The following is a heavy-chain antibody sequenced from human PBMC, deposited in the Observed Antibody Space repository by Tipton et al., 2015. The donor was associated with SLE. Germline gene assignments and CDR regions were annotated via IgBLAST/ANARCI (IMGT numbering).Heavy chain of an antibody. CDR2: ISGSGGST. CDR1: GFTFSSYG. J-gene: IGHJ3*02. Sequence: SLRLSCAASGFTFSSYGMSWVRQAPGKGLEWVSDISGSGGSTNYADSVKGRFTISRDNSKNTLYLQMNSLRAEDTAIYYCAKVYCSGGNCSYAFNIWGQGTMVPVSS. V-gene: IGHV3-23*01. D-gene: IGHD2-15*01. CDR3: AKVYCSGGNCSYAFNI.